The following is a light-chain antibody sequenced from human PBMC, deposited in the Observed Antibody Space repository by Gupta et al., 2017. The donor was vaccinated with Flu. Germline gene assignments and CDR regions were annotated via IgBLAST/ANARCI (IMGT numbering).Light chain of an antibody. CDR2: EAS. Sequence: QSALTQPASVSGSPGQSITISCTGPTSDVGSYNLVSWYQQHPGKAPKLVIYEASKRPSGVSNRFSGSKSGVTASLTISGLQAEDEADYYCCSSAGFSTPYLFGSGTKVTVL. CDR3: CSSAGFSTPYL. V-gene: IGLV2-23*01. CDR1: TSDVGSYNL. J-gene: IGLJ1*01.